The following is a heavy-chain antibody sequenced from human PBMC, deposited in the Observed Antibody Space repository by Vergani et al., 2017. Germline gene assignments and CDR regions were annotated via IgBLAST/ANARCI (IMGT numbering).Heavy chain of an antibody. V-gene: IGHV3-21*01. CDR2: ISSSSSYI. J-gene: IGHJ6*02. Sequence: EVQLVESGGGLVQPGGSLRLSCAASGFTFSSYSMNWVRQAPGKGLEWVSSISSSSSYIYYADSVKGRFTISRDNAKNSLYLQMNSLRAEDTAVYYCARGAYSSSPLFAYYGMDVWGQGTTVTVSS. CDR3: ARGAYSSSPLFAYYGMDV. D-gene: IGHD6-6*01. CDR1: GFTFSSYS.